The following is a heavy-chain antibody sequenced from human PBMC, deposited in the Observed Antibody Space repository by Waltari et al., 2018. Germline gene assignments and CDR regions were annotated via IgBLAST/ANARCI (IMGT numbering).Heavy chain of an antibody. J-gene: IGHJ6*02. V-gene: IGHV3-48*04. D-gene: IGHD6-13*01. CDR1: GFPFSTYS. CDR3: ARPVAAAGNYGMDV. Sequence: EVQLVESGGNLVQPGGSLRLSCIASGFPFSTYSMNWVRQAPGKGLEWSSYMTGSSRTIYYTDSVKGRFTVSRDNAKNSLFLQMSSLRVEDTAVYYCARPVAAAGNYGMDVWGQGTTVTVSS. CDR2: MTGSSRTI.